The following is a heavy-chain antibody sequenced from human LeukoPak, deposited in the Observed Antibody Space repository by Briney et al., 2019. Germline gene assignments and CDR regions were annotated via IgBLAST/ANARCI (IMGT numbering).Heavy chain of an antibody. CDR1: GFTFSSYG. V-gene: IGHV3-33*06. CDR3: AKPGIAAAGTPYYFDY. CDR2: IWCDGSNK. Sequence: SLRLSCAASGFTFSSYGMHWVRQAPGKGLEWVAVIWCDGSNKYYADSVKGRFTISRYNSKNTLYLQMNSLRAEDTAVYYCAKPGIAAAGTPYYFDYWGQGTLVTVSS. J-gene: IGHJ4*02. D-gene: IGHD6-13*01.